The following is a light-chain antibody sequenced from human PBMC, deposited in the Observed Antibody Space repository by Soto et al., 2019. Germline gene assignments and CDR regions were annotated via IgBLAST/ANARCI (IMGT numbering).Light chain of an antibody. Sequence: EIVLTQSPATLSLSPGERATLSCRASQSVSTYVAWYQQKPGQAPTLLIHDASNRATGIPARFSGSGSGTDFTLTISSLEPEDFAVYYCQQRSNWLYTFGQGTKVEIK. V-gene: IGKV3-11*01. CDR3: QQRSNWLYT. CDR2: DAS. CDR1: QSVSTY. J-gene: IGKJ2*01.